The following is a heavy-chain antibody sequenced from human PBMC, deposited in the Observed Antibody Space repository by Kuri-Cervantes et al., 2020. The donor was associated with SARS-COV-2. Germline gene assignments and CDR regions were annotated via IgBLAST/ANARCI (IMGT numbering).Heavy chain of an antibody. CDR3: AREDYSNYYYYYMDV. J-gene: IGHJ6*03. D-gene: IGHD4-11*01. CDR2: IYYSGST. CDR1: GGSISSSSYY. Sequence: ESLKISCTVSGGSISSSSYYWGWIRQPPGKGLEWIGSIYYSGSTYYNPSLKSRVTISVDTSKNQFSLKLSSVTAADTAVYYCAREDYSNYYYYYMDVWGKGTTVTVSS. V-gene: IGHV4-39*02.